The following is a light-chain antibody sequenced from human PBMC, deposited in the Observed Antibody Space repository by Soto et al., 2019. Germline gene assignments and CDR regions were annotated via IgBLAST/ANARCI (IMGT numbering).Light chain of an antibody. CDR2: DVS. CDR3: SSLTGSNTWV. CDR1: SSDVGGYNY. J-gene: IGLJ3*02. V-gene: IGLV2-14*03. Sequence: QSALTQPASVSGSPGQSITISCTGTSSDVGGYNYVSWYQQHPGKAPKLIIYDVSSRPSGVSHRFSGSRSGNTASLTISGLQAEEEADYYCSSLTGSNTWVFGGGTKLTVL.